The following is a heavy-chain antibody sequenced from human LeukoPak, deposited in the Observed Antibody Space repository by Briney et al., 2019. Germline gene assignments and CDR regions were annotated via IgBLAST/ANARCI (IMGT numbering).Heavy chain of an antibody. D-gene: IGHD3-3*01. CDR2: ISSSDNTI. J-gene: IGHJ6*03. V-gene: IGHV3-48*03. CDR1: GFTFSSYE. Sequence: PGGSLRLSCAASGFTFSSYEMNWVRQAPGKGLEWVSYISSSDNTIYYADSVKGRFTISRDNAKNSLYLQMNSLRAEDTAVYYCARVITIFGVVPPEGDMDVWGKGTTVTVSS. CDR3: ARVITIFGVVPPEGDMDV.